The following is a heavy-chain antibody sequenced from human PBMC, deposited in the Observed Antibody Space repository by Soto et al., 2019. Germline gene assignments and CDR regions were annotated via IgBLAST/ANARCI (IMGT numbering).Heavy chain of an antibody. CDR3: AKVVHDYDYYYCMDV. Sequence: GGSLRLSCAASGFTFSSYAMSWVRQAPGKGLEWVSAISGSGGSTYYADSVKGRFTISRDNSKNTLYLQMNSLRAEDTAVYYCAKVVHDYDYYYCMDVWGQGTTVTVSS. J-gene: IGHJ6*02. CDR2: ISGSGGST. V-gene: IGHV3-23*01. CDR1: GFTFSSYA.